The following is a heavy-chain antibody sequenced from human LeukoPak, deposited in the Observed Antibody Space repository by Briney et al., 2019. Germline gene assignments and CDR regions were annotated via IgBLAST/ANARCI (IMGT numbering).Heavy chain of an antibody. J-gene: IGHJ4*02. Sequence: GGSLRLSCAVSGFSLTNHAVTWVRQAPGKGLEWVSSISSSSSYIYYADSVKGRFTISRDNAKNSLYLQMNSLRAEDTAVYYCARAPRYYFDYWGQGTLVTVSS. CDR2: ISSSSSYI. CDR3: ARAPRYYFDY. CDR1: GFSLTNHA. V-gene: IGHV3-21*01.